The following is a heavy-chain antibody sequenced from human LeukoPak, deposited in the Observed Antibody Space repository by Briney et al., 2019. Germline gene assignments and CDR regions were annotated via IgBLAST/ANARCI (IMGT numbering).Heavy chain of an antibody. D-gene: IGHD2-8*01. CDR2: IYYSGST. Sequence: SQTLSLTCAVSAGSLSRGGFAWSWIRQPPGKGLEWIGYIYYSGSTFYNPSLKSRVTMSVDTSKNQFSLKLSSVTAADTAVYYCGRENGAYGDAFDIWGQGTMVTVSS. V-gene: IGHV4-30-2*01. J-gene: IGHJ3*02. CDR3: GRENGAYGDAFDI. CDR1: AGSLSRGGFA.